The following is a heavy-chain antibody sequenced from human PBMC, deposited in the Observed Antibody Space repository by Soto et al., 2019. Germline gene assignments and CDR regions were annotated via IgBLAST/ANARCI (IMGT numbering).Heavy chain of an antibody. D-gene: IGHD5-18*01. CDR3: AKDGYSYGYGNYYYYMDV. CDR1: GFTFDDYA. Sequence: GGSLRLSCAASGFTFDDYAMHWVQQAPGKGLEWVSGISWNSGSIGYADSVKGRFTISRDNAKNSLYLQMNSLRAEDTALYYCAKDGYSYGYGNYYYYMDVWGKGTTVTVSS. J-gene: IGHJ6*03. V-gene: IGHV3-9*01. CDR2: ISWNSGSI.